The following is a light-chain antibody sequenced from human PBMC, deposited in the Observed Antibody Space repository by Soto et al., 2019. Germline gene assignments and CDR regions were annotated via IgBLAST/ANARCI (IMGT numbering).Light chain of an antibody. Sequence: QSVLTQPASVSGSPGQSIAISCTGSSSDVGIYNYVSWYQQHPGKVPKLIIYEVTNRPSGVSNRFSGSKSGNTASLTISGLQAEDEADYYCSSYTTGSTRVFGTGTKVTLL. CDR3: SSYTTGSTRV. J-gene: IGLJ1*01. CDR1: SSDVGIYNY. V-gene: IGLV2-14*01. CDR2: EVT.